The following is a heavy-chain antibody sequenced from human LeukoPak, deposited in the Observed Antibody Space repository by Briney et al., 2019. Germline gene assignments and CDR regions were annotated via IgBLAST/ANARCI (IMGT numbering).Heavy chain of an antibody. Sequence: GGSLRLSCTVSGFTVSSNSWSWVRQAPGKGLEWVSFIYSGGNTHYSDSVTGRFTISRDNSKNTLYLQMNSLRAEDTAIYYCARRAGEYSHPYDYWGQGTLVAVSS. J-gene: IGHJ4*02. CDR1: GFTVSSNS. CDR3: ARRAGEYSHPYDY. CDR2: IYSGGNT. V-gene: IGHV3-53*01. D-gene: IGHD2-15*01.